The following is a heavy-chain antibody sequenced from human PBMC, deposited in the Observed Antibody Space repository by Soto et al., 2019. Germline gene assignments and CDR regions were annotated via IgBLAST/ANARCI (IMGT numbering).Heavy chain of an antibody. CDR2: IILIFGTA. CDR3: ARALWYYDSSGYYYHAFDI. J-gene: IGHJ3*02. CDR1: GGTFSSYA. Sequence: GASVKVSCKASGGTFSSYAISWVRQAPGQGLEWMGGIILIFGTANYAQKFQGRVTITADESTSTAYMELSSLRSEDTAVYYCARALWYYDSSGYYYHAFDIWGQGTMVT. D-gene: IGHD3-22*01. V-gene: IGHV1-69*13.